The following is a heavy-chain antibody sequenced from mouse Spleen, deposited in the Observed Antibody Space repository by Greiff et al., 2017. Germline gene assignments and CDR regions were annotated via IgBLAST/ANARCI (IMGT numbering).Heavy chain of an antibody. CDR1: GFNIKDTY. J-gene: IGHJ3*01. Sequence: EVQRVESGAELVKPGASVKLSCTASGFNIKDTYMHWVKQRPEQGLEWIGRIDPANGNTKYDPKFQGKATITADTSSNTAYLQLSSLTSEDTAVYYCARSGEVAWFAYWGQGTLVTVSA. CDR3: ARSGEVAWFAY. V-gene: IGHV14-3*02. CDR2: IDPANGNT. D-gene: IGHD1-1*02.